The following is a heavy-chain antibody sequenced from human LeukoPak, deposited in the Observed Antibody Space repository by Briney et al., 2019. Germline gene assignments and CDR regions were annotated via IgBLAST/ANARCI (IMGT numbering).Heavy chain of an antibody. CDR3: TAPHDAY. V-gene: IGHV3-15*01. J-gene: IGHJ4*02. CDR2: IKSKTGGGTT. Sequence: PGGSLRLSCEASGFTLSNALMSWVRQVAGKGLEWVGRIKSKTGGGTTDYAAPVKGRFSISRDDSKNTLYLQMNSLKTDDTAVYYCTAPHDAYWGQGTLVTVSA. CDR1: GFTLSNAL.